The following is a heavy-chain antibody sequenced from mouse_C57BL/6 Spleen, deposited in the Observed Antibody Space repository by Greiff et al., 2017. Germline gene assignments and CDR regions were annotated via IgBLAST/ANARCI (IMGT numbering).Heavy chain of an antibody. V-gene: IGHV5-16*01. CDR2: INYDGSST. D-gene: IGHD2-3*01. Sequence: EVMLVESEGGLVQPGSSMKLSCTASGFTFSDYYMAWVRQVPEKGLEWVANINYDGSSTYYLDSLKSRFIISRDNAKNLLYLQMSSLKSEDTATYYCARDDGYSSWVAYWGQGTLVTVSA. J-gene: IGHJ3*01. CDR1: GFTFSDYY. CDR3: ARDDGYSSWVAY.